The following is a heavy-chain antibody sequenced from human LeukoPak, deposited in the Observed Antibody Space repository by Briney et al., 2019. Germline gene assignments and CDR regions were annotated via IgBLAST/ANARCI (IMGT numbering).Heavy chain of an antibody. CDR3: ARESHVSREDS. V-gene: IGHV1-18*01. D-gene: IGHD1-26*01. CDR1: GYFFSTYG. J-gene: IGHJ4*02. CDR2: ISANNGDT. Sequence: GASVKVSCTTSGYFFSTYGISWVRQAPGQGLEWVGWISANNGDTDYAQKFQARVTMTTDTSTSTAYMELRSLRSDDTAVYYCARESHVSREDSWGQGTLVTVSS.